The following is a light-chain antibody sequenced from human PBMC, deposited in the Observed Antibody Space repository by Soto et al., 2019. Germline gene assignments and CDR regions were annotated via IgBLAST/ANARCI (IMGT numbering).Light chain of an antibody. J-gene: IGKJ1*01. CDR3: KQYDRLWT. CDR2: KAS. V-gene: IGKV1-5*03. Sequence: DIQMTQSPPTLSASVGDRVTITCRASQSISTWLAWYQQKPGXVPXXLIYKASNLESGVPPRFSGSGSGTEFTLTISSLQPDDSATDDCKQYDRLWTFGQGTKVDIK. CDR1: QSISTW.